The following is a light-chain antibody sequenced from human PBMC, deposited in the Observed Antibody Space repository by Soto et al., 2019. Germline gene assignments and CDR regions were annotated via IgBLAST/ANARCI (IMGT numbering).Light chain of an antibody. CDR1: QSVSSNS. V-gene: IGKV3-20*01. J-gene: IGKJ4*01. CDR2: GAS. CDR3: QQYGSSPLT. Sequence: EIVLTQSPCTLSLSPGEGDTLSCRASQSVSSNSLAWYQQKPGQAPRLLIYGASTRATGIPDRFSGSGSGTDFTLTINRLEPEDFAVYYCQQYGSSPLTFGGGTKVDIK.